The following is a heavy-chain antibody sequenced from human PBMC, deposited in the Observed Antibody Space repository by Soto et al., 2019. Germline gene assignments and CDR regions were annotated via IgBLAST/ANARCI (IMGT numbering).Heavy chain of an antibody. Sequence: SGPTLVNPTQTLTLTCTFSGFSLSTSGMCVSWIRQPPGKALEWLARIDWDDDKYYSTSLKTRLTISKDTSKNQVVLTMTNMDPVDTATYYCARIPVDGDYEMAGKEYWGQGTLVTVSS. CDR1: GFSLSTSGMC. CDR3: ARIPVDGDYEMAGKEY. J-gene: IGHJ4*02. CDR2: IDWDDDK. D-gene: IGHD4-17*01. V-gene: IGHV2-70*11.